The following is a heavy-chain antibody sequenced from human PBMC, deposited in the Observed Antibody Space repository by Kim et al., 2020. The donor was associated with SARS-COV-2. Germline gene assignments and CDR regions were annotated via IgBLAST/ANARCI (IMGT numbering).Heavy chain of an antibody. CDR1: GYTFTSYA. CDR2: INAGNGNT. V-gene: IGHV1-3*01. D-gene: IGHD3-9*01. Sequence: ASVKVSCKASGYTFTSYAMHWVRQAPGQRLEWMGWINAGNGNTKYSQKFQGRVTITRDTSASTAYMELSSLRSEDTAVYYCARDLHYDILRYYYYGMDVWGQGTTVTVSS. CDR3: ARDLHYDILRYYYYGMDV. J-gene: IGHJ6*02.